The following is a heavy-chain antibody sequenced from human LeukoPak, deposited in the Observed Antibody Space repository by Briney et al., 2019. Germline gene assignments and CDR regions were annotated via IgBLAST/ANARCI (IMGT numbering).Heavy chain of an antibody. Sequence: SVKVSCKASGGTFSSYAISWVRQAPGQGLEWMGGIIPIFGTANYAQKFQGRVTITADESTSTAYMELSSLRSEDTAVYYCARVPPGYYYYYYMDVWGKGTPVTVSS. CDR3: ARVPPGYYYYYYMDV. CDR2: IIPIFGTA. V-gene: IGHV1-69*01. CDR1: GGTFSSYA. J-gene: IGHJ6*03.